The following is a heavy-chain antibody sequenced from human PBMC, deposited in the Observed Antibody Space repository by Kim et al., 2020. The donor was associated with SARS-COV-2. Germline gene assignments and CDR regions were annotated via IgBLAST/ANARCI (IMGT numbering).Heavy chain of an antibody. CDR3: ARHRLYYDILTGPFDY. Sequence: SETLSLTCTVSGGSISSSSYYWGWIRQPPGKGLEWIGSIYYSGRTYYNPPLNRRVTISVDTYKNQFSLKLSSVTAADTAVYYCARHRLYYDILTGPFDYWGQGTLVTVSS. CDR1: GGSISSSSYY. V-gene: IGHV4-39*01. J-gene: IGHJ4*02. D-gene: IGHD3-9*01. CDR2: IYYSGRT.